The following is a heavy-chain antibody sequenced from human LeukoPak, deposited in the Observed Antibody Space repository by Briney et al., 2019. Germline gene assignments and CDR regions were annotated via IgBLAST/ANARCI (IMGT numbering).Heavy chain of an antibody. V-gene: IGHV3-21*01. CDR2: LNSDGSDI. J-gene: IGHJ4*02. CDR1: GFTFSSYT. D-gene: IGHD5-12*01. Sequence: GGSLRLSCAASGFTFSSYTMNRVRQAPGKGLEWVSSLNSDGSDIYYADSVKGRFTISRDNAKNSLYLQMNSLTAEDTAVYYCTSGFWGQGTLVTVSS. CDR3: TSGF.